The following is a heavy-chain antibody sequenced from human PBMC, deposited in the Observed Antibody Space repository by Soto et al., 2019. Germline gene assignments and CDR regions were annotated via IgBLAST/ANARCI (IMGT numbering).Heavy chain of an antibody. D-gene: IGHD6-19*01. CDR1: GGTFSSYT. V-gene: IGHV1-69*02. CDR3: ARGIAVAGGRRSAFDI. J-gene: IGHJ3*02. Sequence: SVKVSCKASGGTFSSYTISWVRQAPGQGLEWMGRIIPILGIANYAQKFQGRVTITADKSTSTAYMELSSLRSEDTAVYYCARGIAVAGGRRSAFDIWGQGTMVTVSS. CDR2: IIPILGIA.